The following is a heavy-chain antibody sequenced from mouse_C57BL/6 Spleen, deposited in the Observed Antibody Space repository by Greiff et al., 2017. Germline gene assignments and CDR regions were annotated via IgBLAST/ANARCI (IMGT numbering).Heavy chain of an antibody. CDR2: INYDGSST. J-gene: IGHJ2*01. V-gene: IGHV5-16*01. CDR1: GFSFSDYY. CDR3: ARDRGNPGYFDY. Sequence: EVQRVESEGGLVQPGSSMKLSCTASGFSFSDYYMALVRLVPDTGLEWVSNINYDGSSTYYLDSLMSRFIITRDNAKNILYLQMSSLKSENTATYYCARDRGNPGYFDYWGQGTTLTVSS. D-gene: IGHD2-1*01.